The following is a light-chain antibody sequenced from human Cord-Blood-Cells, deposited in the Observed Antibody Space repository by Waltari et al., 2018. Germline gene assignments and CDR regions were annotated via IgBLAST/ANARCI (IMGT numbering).Light chain of an antibody. CDR1: RSDVGSYNL. CDR3: CSYAGSSTGV. CDR2: EGS. J-gene: IGLJ3*02. V-gene: IGLV2-23*01. Sequence: QSALTQPAPVSGYPGQSLTLPCTGTRSDVGSYNLVSRYQQHPGKAPKLVIYEGSKRPSGVSNRLSGSKSGNTASLTISGLQAEDEADYYCCSYAGSSTGVFGGGTKLTVL.